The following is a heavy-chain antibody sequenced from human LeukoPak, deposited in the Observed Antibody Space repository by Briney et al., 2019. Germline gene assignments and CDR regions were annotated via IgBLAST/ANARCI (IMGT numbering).Heavy chain of an antibody. CDR3: AGGPAVPRRYYYYGMDV. CDR2: INHSGST. CDR1: GGSFSGYY. J-gene: IGHJ6*02. D-gene: IGHD2-2*01. V-gene: IGHV4-34*01. Sequence: PSETLSLTCAVYGGSFSGYYWSWIRQPPGKGLEWIGEINHSGSTNYNPSLKSRVTISVDTSKNQFSLKLSSVTAADTAVYYCAGGPAVPRRYYYYGMDVWGQGTTVTVSS.